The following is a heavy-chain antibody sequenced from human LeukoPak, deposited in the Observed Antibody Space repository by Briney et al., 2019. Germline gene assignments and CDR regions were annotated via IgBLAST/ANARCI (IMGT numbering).Heavy chain of an antibody. CDR2: ISSSSSYI. J-gene: IGHJ6*03. CDR3: ARDSGGTGDYYYYMGV. Sequence: GGSLRLSCAASGFTFSRYSMNWVRQAPGKGLEWVSSISSSSSYIYYADSVKGRFTISRDNAKNSLYLQMNSLRAEDTAVYYCARDSGGTGDYYYYMGVWGKGTTVTVSS. V-gene: IGHV3-21*01. CDR1: GFTFSRYS. D-gene: IGHD5-12*01.